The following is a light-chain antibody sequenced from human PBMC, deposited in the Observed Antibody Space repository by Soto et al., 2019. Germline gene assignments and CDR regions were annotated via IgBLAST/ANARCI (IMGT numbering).Light chain of an antibody. CDR3: QVWDSGHTYV. CDR1: SSNIGAGYD. CDR2: GNS. V-gene: IGLV1-40*01. J-gene: IGLJ1*01. Sequence: QSVLTQPPSVSGAPGQRVTISCTGSSSNIGAGYDVHWYQQLPGTAPKLLIYGNSNRPSGVPDRFSGSNSGDTATLTISRVEAGDEADYYCQVWDSGHTYVFGTGTKLTVL.